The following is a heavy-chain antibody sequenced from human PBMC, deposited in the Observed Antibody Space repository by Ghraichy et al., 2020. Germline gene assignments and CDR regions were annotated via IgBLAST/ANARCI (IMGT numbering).Heavy chain of an antibody. J-gene: IGHJ5*02. D-gene: IGHD5-18*01. CDR3: ARAKDTAMDNWFDP. CDR2: IYYSGST. CDR1: GGSISSYY. Sequence: SETLSLTCTVSGGSISSYYWSWIRQPPGKGLEWIGYIYYSGSTNYNPSLKSRVTISVDTSKNQFSLKLSSVTAADTAVYYCARAKDTAMDNWFDPWGQGTLVTVSS. V-gene: IGHV4-59*08.